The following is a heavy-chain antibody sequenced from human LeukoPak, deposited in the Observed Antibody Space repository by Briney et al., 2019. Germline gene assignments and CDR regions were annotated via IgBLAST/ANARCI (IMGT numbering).Heavy chain of an antibody. CDR2: ISSSGSTI. Sequence: GSLRLSCAASGFTFSSYEMNWVRQAPGKGLEWVSYISSSGSTIYYADSVKGRFTISRDNAKNSLYLQMNSLRAEDTAVYYCAELGITMIGGVWGKGATVTISS. CDR1: GFTFSSYE. D-gene: IGHD3-10*02. CDR3: AELGITMIGGV. V-gene: IGHV3-48*03. J-gene: IGHJ6*04.